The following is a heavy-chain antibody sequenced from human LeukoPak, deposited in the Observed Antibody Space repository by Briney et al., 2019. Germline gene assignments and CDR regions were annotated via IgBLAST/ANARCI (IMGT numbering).Heavy chain of an antibody. J-gene: IGHJ5*02. D-gene: IGHD6-13*01. CDR3: ARARFAPGYSSSWYSWFDP. V-gene: IGHV4-59*10. Sequence: SETLSLTCAVYGGSFSGYYWSWIRQPPGKGLEWIGRIYTSGSTNYNPSLKSRVTMSVDTSKNQFSLKLSSVTAADTAVYYCARARFAPGYSSSWYSWFDPWGQGTLVTVSS. CDR2: IYTSGST. CDR1: GGSFSGYY.